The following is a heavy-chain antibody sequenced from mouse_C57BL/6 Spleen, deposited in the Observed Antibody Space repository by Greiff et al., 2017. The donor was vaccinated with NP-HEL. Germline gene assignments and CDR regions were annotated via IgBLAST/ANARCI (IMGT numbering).Heavy chain of an antibody. CDR3: ARHEAQATTGYFDY. CDR2: ISSGGSYT. D-gene: IGHD3-2*02. J-gene: IGHJ2*01. Sequence: EVQLVESGGDLVKPGGSLKLSCAASGFTFSSYGMSWVRQTPDKRLEWVATISSGGSYTYYPDSVKGRFTISRDNAKNTLYLQMSSLKSEDTAMYYCARHEAQATTGYFDYWGQGTTLTVSS. V-gene: IGHV5-6*01. CDR1: GFTFSSYG.